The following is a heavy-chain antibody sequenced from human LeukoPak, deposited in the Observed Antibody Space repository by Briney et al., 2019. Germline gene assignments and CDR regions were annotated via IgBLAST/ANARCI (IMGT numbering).Heavy chain of an antibody. Sequence: GRSLRLSCAASGFTFSSYGMHWVRQAPGKGLEWVAVIWYDGSNKYYADSVKGRLTISRDNSKNTLYLQMNSLRAEDTAVYYCARMAGYGSGSYPIDYWGQGTLVTVSS. CDR3: ARMAGYGSGSYPIDY. J-gene: IGHJ4*02. CDR1: GFTFSSYG. V-gene: IGHV3-33*01. CDR2: IWYDGSNK. D-gene: IGHD3-10*01.